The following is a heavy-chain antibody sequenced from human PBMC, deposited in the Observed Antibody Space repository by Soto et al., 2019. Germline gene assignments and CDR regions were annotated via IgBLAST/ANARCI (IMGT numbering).Heavy chain of an antibody. CDR3: ARAPGLGVAHIDY. CDR1: VFSLNTYW. V-gene: IGHV5-51*01. D-gene: IGHD6-19*01. Sequence: PGESLKISCKASVFSLNTYWIAWVRQMPGKGLEWMGAIFPGDSDTKYSPSFEGQVTISVDTSKSQISLRLTSVTAADTAVYYCARAPGLGVAHIDYWGQGTLVTVSS. CDR2: IFPGDSDT. J-gene: IGHJ4*02.